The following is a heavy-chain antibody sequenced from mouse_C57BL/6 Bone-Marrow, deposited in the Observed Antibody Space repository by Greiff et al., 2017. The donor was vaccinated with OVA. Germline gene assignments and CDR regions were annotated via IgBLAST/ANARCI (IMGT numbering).Heavy chain of an antibody. CDR2: IDPETGGT. D-gene: IGHD2-4*01. CDR3: TRKEDDYDEGGFAY. J-gene: IGHJ3*01. CDR1: GYTFTDYE. Sequence: VKLMESGAELVRPGASVTLSCKASGYTFTDYEMHWVKQTPVHGLEWIGAIDPETGGTAYNQKFKGKAILTADKSSSTAYMELRSLTSEDSAVYYCTRKEDDYDEGGFAYWGQGTLVTVSA. V-gene: IGHV1-15*01.